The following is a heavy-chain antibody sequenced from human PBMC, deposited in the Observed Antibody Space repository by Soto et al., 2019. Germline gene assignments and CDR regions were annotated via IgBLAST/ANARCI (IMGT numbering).Heavy chain of an antibody. CDR2: ISSSGSTI. J-gene: IGHJ4*02. CDR3: ARAPSITSDY. Sequence: PGGSLRLSCAASGFTFSSYEMNWVRQAPGKGLEWVSYISSSGSTIYYADSVKGRFTISRDNAKNSLYLQMNSLRAEDTAVYYCARAPSITSDYWGQGTLVTVSS. CDR1: GFTFSSYE. V-gene: IGHV3-48*03. D-gene: IGHD1-20*01.